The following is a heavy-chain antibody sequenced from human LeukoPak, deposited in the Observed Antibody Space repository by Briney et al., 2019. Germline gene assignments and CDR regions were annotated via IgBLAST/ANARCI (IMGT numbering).Heavy chain of an antibody. V-gene: IGHV3-23*01. D-gene: IGHD3-22*01. CDR3: AKGWDSSGYYDFDY. Sequence: GGSLRPSCAASGFTFSSYAMSWVRQAPGKGLEWVSAISGSGGSTYYADSVKGRFTISRDNSKNTLYLQMNSLRAEDTAVYYCAKGWDSSGYYDFDYWGQGTLVTVSS. J-gene: IGHJ4*02. CDR1: GFTFSSYA. CDR2: ISGSGGST.